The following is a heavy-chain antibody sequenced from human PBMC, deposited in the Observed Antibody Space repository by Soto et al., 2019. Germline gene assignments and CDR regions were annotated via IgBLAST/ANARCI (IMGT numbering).Heavy chain of an antibody. Sequence: GGSLRLSCAASGFTFSSYSMNWVRQAPGKGLEWVSSISSSSSYIYYADSVKGRFTISRDNAKNSLYLQMNSLRAEDTAVYYCARDFDYYGSGSYPVLFDYWGQGTLVTVSS. V-gene: IGHV3-21*01. CDR1: GFTFSSYS. CDR2: ISSSSSYI. J-gene: IGHJ4*02. CDR3: ARDFDYYGSGSYPVLFDY. D-gene: IGHD3-10*01.